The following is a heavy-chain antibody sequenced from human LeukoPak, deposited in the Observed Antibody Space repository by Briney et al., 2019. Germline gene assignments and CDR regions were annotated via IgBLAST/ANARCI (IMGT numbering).Heavy chain of an antibody. Sequence: GGSLRLSCAASGFTFSSYSMNWVRQAPGKGLEWVSAISGSGGSTYYADSVKGRFTISRDNSKNTLYLQMNSLRAEDTAVYYCAKDRLVGASFLNYWGQGTLVTVSS. J-gene: IGHJ4*02. CDR3: AKDRLVGASFLNY. D-gene: IGHD1-26*01. V-gene: IGHV3-23*01. CDR2: ISGSGGST. CDR1: GFTFSSYS.